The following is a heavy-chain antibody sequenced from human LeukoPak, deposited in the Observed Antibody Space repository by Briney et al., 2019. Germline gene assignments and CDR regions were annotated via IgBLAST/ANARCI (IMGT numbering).Heavy chain of an antibody. J-gene: IGHJ4*02. V-gene: IGHV4-31*03. Sequence: PSQTLSLTCTVSGGSISSGGYYWSWIRQHPGKGLEWIGYIYYSGSTYYNPSLKSRVTISVDTSKNQFSLKLSSVTAADTAVYYCTRHDYGDYALGYWGQGTLVTVSS. D-gene: IGHD4-17*01. CDR2: IYYSGST. CDR1: GGSISSGGYY. CDR3: TRHDYGDYALGY.